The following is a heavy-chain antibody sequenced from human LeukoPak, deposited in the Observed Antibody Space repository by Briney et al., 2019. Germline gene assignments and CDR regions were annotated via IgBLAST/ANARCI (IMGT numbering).Heavy chain of an antibody. D-gene: IGHD2-2*01. Sequence: SETLSLTCTVSGGSISSSSYYWGWIRQPPGKGLEWIGSIYYSGSTYYNPSLKSRVTISVDTSKNQFSLKLSAVTAADTAVYYCARISQRDVVAELWGQRTLVTVSS. CDR3: ARISQRDVVAEL. CDR2: IYYSGST. J-gene: IGHJ4*02. CDR1: GGSISSSSYY. V-gene: IGHV4-39*07.